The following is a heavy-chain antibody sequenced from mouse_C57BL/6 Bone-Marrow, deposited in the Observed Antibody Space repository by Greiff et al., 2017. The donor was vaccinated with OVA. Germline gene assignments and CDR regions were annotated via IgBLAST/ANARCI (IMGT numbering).Heavy chain of an antibody. CDR3: ARVSTTVWYFDV. Sequence: VQLQQSGPELVKPGASVKISCKASGYTFTDYYMNWVKQSHGKSLEWIGDINPNNGGTSYNQKFKGKATLTVDKSSSTAYMELRSLTSEDSVVYYCARVSTTVWYFDVWGTGTTVTVSS. J-gene: IGHJ1*03. D-gene: IGHD1-1*01. V-gene: IGHV1-26*01. CDR2: INPNNGGT. CDR1: GYTFTDYY.